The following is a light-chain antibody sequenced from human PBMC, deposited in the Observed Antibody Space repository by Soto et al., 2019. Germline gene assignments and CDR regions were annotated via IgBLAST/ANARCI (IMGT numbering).Light chain of an antibody. CDR1: QSISSW. J-gene: IGKJ1*01. CDR3: QKYHSYKWT. Sequence: DIQITQSPSTLSSSVGDRVTLTCLSSQSISSWLAWYQQKPGKAPKYLIYKASSLESGVPSRFSGSRSGTELTLTISSMQPADFETYYCQKYHSYKWTLGQGNKVDIK. V-gene: IGKV1-5*03. CDR2: KAS.